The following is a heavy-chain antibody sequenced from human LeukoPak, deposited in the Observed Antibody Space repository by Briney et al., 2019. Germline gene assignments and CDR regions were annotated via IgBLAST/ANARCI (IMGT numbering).Heavy chain of an antibody. CDR3: ARSYYDFWSGYQYYFDY. CDR2: IYYSGST. J-gene: IGHJ4*02. Sequence: PSETLSLTCTVSGGSISSYYWGWIRQPPGKGLEWIGSIYYSGSTYYNPSLKSRVTISVDTSKNQFSLKLSSVTAADTAVYYCARSYYDFWSGYQYYFDYWGQGTLVTVSS. D-gene: IGHD3-3*01. CDR1: GGSISSYY. V-gene: IGHV4-39*07.